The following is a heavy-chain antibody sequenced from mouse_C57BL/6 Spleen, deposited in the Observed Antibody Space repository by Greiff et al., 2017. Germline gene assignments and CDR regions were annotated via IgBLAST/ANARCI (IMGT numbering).Heavy chain of an antibody. CDR3: ARRPYYGSVFGY. V-gene: IGHV1-69*01. D-gene: IGHD1-1*01. CDR2: IDPSDSYT. Sequence: QVQLQQPGAELVMPGASVKLSCKASGYTFTSYWMHWVKQRPGQGLEWIGEIDPSDSYTNYNQKFKGKSTLAVDKSSCTAHMQHISLTSEDSAVYYCARRPYYGSVFGYWGQGATLTVSS. CDR1: GYTFTSYW. J-gene: IGHJ2*01.